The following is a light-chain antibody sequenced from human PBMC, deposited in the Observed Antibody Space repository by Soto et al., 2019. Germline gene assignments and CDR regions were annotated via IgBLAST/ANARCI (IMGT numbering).Light chain of an antibody. J-gene: IGKJ2*01. Sequence: DIVMTQSPDSLAVSLGERATINCKSSQNVLYSSNNKNYLAWYQQKPGQPPKLLIYWASTRESGVPDRFSGSGSVTDFTLTISSLQAEDAAVYYCQQYYSTPYTFGQGTKLEIK. V-gene: IGKV4-1*01. CDR3: QQYYSTPYT. CDR1: QNVLYSSNNKNY. CDR2: WAS.